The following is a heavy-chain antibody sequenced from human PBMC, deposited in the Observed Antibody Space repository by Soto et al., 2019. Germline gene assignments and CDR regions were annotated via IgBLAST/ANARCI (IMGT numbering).Heavy chain of an antibody. J-gene: IGHJ3*02. CDR3: AKGVPSPTQHAFDI. CDR1: GFSFSSDD. CDR2: ISYDGSDK. Sequence: QVHLVESGGGVVQPGRSLRLSCAASGFSFSSDDMHWVRQAPGKGLEWVAMISYDGSDKYFSDSVKGRLTISRYNSKKTVSLEMNSLRTKDTAAYYCAKGVPSPTQHAFDIWGQGTMVTVSS. V-gene: IGHV3-30*18.